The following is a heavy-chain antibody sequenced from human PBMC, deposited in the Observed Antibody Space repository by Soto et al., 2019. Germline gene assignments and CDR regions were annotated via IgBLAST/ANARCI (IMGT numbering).Heavy chain of an antibody. CDR2: IFSSRTT. Sequence: QVQLRESGPGLVMPSQTLSLTCTVSGDSISSGNKYWSWIRQPPGKGLEWIGYIFSSRTTYYNPSLKSRLTMSLDASQNPCSLKLNSLTDADTAVYFCARVPSPFDYYYAMDVWGQGTTVTVSS. V-gene: IGHV4-30-4*01. CDR3: ARVPSPFDYYYAMDV. J-gene: IGHJ6*02. CDR1: GDSISSGNKY. D-gene: IGHD3-16*01.